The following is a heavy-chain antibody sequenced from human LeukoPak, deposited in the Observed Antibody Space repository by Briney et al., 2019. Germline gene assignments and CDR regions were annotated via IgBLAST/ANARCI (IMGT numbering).Heavy chain of an antibody. V-gene: IGHV1-18*01. CDR3: ARGTLGSSWYLYYFDY. Sequence: ASVTVSCKASGYTFTSYGISWVRQAPGQGLEWMGWISAYNGKTNYPQKLQGRVTMTTDTSTSTAYMELRSLRSDDTAVYYCARGTLGSSWYLYYFDYWGQGTLVTVSS. CDR1: GYTFTSYG. D-gene: IGHD6-13*01. CDR2: ISAYNGKT. J-gene: IGHJ4*02.